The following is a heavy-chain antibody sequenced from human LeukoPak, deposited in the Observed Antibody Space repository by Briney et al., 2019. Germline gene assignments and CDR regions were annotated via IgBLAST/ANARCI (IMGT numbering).Heavy chain of an antibody. CDR2: ISSSGSTI. V-gene: IGHV3-11*04. CDR1: GFTVNSNY. D-gene: IGHD4-23*01. J-gene: IGHJ4*02. CDR3: ARTHASYGGPLAYFDY. Sequence: PGGSLRLSCEASGFTVNSNYMSWVRQAPGKGLEWVSYISSSGSTIYYADSVKGRFTISRDNAKNSLYLQMNSLRAEDTAVYYCARTHASYGGPLAYFDYWGQGTLVTVSS.